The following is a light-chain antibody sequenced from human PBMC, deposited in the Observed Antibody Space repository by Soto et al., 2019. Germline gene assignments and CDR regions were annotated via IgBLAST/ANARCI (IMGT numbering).Light chain of an antibody. CDR1: QSVGSY. Sequence: EIVLTQSPATLSLSPGDRATLSCRASQSVGSYLGWYQQRPGQAPRLLIYDASNRATGIPARFSGSGSGTDFTRTISILEPEDFAVYYCQQRSDWTSTSGGGTKVEIK. J-gene: IGKJ4*01. CDR2: DAS. V-gene: IGKV3-11*01. CDR3: QQRSDWTST.